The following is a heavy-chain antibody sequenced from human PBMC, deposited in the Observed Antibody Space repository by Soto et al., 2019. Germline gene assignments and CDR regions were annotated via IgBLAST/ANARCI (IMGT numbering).Heavy chain of an antibody. CDR2: IYYSGST. J-gene: IGHJ5*02. CDR1: GGSISSYY. V-gene: IGHV4-59*06. D-gene: IGHD2-2*01. Sequence: SETLSLTCTVSGGSISSYYWSWIRQHPGKGLEWIGYIYYSGSTYYNPSLKRRVTISVDTSKNQFSLKLSSVTAADPAVYYCARVVVPAATPNWFDPWGQGTLVTVSS. CDR3: ARVVVPAATPNWFDP.